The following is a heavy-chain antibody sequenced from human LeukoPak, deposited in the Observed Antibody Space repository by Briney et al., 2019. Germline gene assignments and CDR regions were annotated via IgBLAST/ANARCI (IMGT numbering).Heavy chain of an antibody. Sequence: GGSLRLSCAASGFTFSSYWMSWVRQAPGKGLEWVANIKHDASEKYFMESLKGRFTISRDNARNSLYLQMNSLRAEDTAVYYCARGYYDSNAQLFDYWGQGTLVTVSS. CDR3: ARGYYDSNAQLFDY. V-gene: IGHV3-7*01. D-gene: IGHD3-22*01. CDR2: IKHDASEK. CDR1: GFTFSSYW. J-gene: IGHJ4*02.